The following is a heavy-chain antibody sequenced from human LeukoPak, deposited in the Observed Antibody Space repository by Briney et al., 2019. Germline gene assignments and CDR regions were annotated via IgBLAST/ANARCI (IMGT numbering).Heavy chain of an antibody. D-gene: IGHD5-12*01. V-gene: IGHV4-30-2*01. CDR2: IYHSGST. CDR1: GGSISSGGYS. J-gene: IGHJ5*02. CDR3: ARTPPPRLRWVWFDP. Sequence: PSQTLSLTCAVSGGSISSGGYSWSWIRQPPGKGLEWIGYIYHSGSTYYNPSLKSRVTISVDRSKNQFSLKLSSVTAADTAVYYCARTPPPRLRWVWFDPWGQGTQATVSS.